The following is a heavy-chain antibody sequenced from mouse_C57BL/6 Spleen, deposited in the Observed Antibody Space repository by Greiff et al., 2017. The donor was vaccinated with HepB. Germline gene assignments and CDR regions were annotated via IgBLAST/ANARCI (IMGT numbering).Heavy chain of an antibody. CDR3: ARNYYGSTHYFDY. D-gene: IGHD1-1*01. Sequence: VKLSCKASGYTFTSYWMQWVKQRPGQGFEWIGVIDPSDSYTNYNKKFKGKATLTVDTSSSTAYMQLSSLTSEDSAVYYCARNYYGSTHYFDYWGQGTTLTVSS. CDR1: GYTFTSYW. CDR2: IDPSDSYT. V-gene: IGHV1-50*01. J-gene: IGHJ2*01.